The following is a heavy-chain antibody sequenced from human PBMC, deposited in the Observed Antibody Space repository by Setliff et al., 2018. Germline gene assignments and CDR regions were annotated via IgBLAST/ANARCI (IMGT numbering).Heavy chain of an antibody. CDR1: DVSISGYY. CDR2: IHSSGRS. CDR3: ARQPSSGAYYNPRPYYFDY. V-gene: IGHV4-59*01. D-gene: IGHD3-10*01. Sequence: PSETLSLTCTVSDVSISGYYWSWIRQPPGKGLEWIGYIHSSGRSNYNPSLKSRVTMSVDTSNNQFSLNLRSVTAADTAVYFCARQPSSGAYYNPRPYYFDYWGQGTLVTVSS. J-gene: IGHJ4*02.